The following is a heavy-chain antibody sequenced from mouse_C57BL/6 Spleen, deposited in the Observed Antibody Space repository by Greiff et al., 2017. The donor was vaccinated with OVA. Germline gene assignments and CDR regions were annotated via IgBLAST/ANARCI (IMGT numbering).Heavy chain of an antibody. V-gene: IGHV1-82*01. J-gene: IGHJ2*01. CDR3: AGGRDFDY. CDR1: GYAFSSSW. CDR2: IYPGDGDT. Sequence: QVQLQQSGPELVKPGASVKISCKASGYAFSSSWMNWVKQRPGKGLEWIGRIYPGDGDTNYNGKFKGKATLTADKSSSTAYMQLSSLTSEDSAVYFCAGGRDFDYWGQGTTLTVSS. D-gene: IGHD1-1*02.